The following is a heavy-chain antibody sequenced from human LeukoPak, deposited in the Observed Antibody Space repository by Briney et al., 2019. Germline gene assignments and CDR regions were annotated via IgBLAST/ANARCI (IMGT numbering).Heavy chain of an antibody. CDR1: GFTISSYA. Sequence: GGSLRLSCAASGFTISSYAMHWVRQAPGKGLEWVAVISYDGSNKYYADSVKGRFTISRDNSKNTLYLQMNSLRAEDTAVYYCARSYSSGWQPLEYFQHWGQGTLVTVSS. CDR3: ARSYSSGWQPLEYFQH. D-gene: IGHD6-19*01. J-gene: IGHJ1*01. CDR2: ISYDGSNK. V-gene: IGHV3-30*04.